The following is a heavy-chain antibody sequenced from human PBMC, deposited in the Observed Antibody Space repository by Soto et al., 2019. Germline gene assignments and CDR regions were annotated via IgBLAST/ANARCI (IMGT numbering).Heavy chain of an antibody. CDR1: GGTFSSYA. J-gene: IGHJ6*02. V-gene: IGHV1-69*12. CDR2: IIPIFGTA. D-gene: IGHD6-13*01. Sequence: QVQLVQSGAEVKKPGSSVKVSCKASGGTFSSYAISWVRQAPGQGLEWMGGIIPIFGTANYAQKFQGRVTITADESTSTAYMELSSLRSEDTAVYYCARRAAAGLTLYGNGMDVWGQGTTVTVSS. CDR3: ARRAAAGLTLYGNGMDV.